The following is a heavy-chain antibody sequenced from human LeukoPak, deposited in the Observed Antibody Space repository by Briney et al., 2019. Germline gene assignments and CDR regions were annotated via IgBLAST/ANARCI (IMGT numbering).Heavy chain of an antibody. V-gene: IGHV3-11*04. D-gene: IGHD6-13*01. CDR3: ARDGGSSWYFDY. CDR2: ISSSGNTT. Sequence: GGSLRLSCAASGFTFSDYYMSWIRQAPGKGLECVSYISSSGNTTYHADSVKGRFTISRDNARNSLYLQMSSLRAEDTAVYYCARDGGSSWYFDYWGQGTLVTVSS. J-gene: IGHJ4*02. CDR1: GFTFSDYY.